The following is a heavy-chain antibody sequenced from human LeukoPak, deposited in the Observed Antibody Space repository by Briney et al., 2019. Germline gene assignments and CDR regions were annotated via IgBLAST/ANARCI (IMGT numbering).Heavy chain of an antibody. Sequence: GASVKVSCKASGYTFTDYYMHWVRQAPGQGFEWMGWINPNSGDTNYAQKFQGRVTMTRDTSTSTAHMELSRLRSDDTAVYYCARANFLYCSSTTCLFDYWGQGTLVIVSS. V-gene: IGHV1-2*02. D-gene: IGHD2-2*01. CDR2: INPNSGDT. CDR3: ARANFLYCSSTTCLFDY. CDR1: GYTFTDYY. J-gene: IGHJ4*02.